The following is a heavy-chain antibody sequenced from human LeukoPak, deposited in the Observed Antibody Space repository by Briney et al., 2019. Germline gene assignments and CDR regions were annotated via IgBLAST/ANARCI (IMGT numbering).Heavy chain of an antibody. CDR3: ARRGSFRGYFDA. J-gene: IGHJ4*02. CDR1: VASMSSGRHY. D-gene: IGHD3-10*01. V-gene: IGHV4-39*01. Sequence: SETLSLTCSVSVASMSSGRHYWAWIRQPPGKGLDWIANIFYTGSVHSNPSLASRVTISVDTSKTQSSMRLRSVTAADTAVYYGARRGSFRGYFDAWGQGALVTASS. CDR2: IFYTGSV.